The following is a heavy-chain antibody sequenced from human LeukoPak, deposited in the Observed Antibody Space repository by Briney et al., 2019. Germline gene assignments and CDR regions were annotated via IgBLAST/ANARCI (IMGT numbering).Heavy chain of an antibody. Sequence: PGGSLTLSCAASGFTFSSYSMNWVRQAPGKGLEWVGRIKSKTDGGTTDYAAPVKGRFTISRDDSKNTLYLQMNSLKTEDTAVHYCTSQDYSGYYYDYWGQGTLVTVSS. CDR1: GFTFSSYS. V-gene: IGHV3-15*01. CDR3: TSQDYSGYYYDY. D-gene: IGHD3-22*01. J-gene: IGHJ4*02. CDR2: IKSKTDGGTT.